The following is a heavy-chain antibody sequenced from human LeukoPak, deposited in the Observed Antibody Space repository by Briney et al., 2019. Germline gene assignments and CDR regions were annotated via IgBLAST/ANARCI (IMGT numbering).Heavy chain of an antibody. CDR3: ARSDYGDYDRWGNYYFDY. Sequence: ASVTVSCTASGYTFTSYGISWVRQAPGQGLEWMGWISAYNGNTNYAQKLQGRVTMTTDTSTSTAYMELRSLRSDDTAVYYCARSDYGDYDRWGNYYFDYWGQGTLVTVSS. J-gene: IGHJ4*02. D-gene: IGHD4-17*01. CDR2: ISAYNGNT. V-gene: IGHV1-18*01. CDR1: GYTFTSYG.